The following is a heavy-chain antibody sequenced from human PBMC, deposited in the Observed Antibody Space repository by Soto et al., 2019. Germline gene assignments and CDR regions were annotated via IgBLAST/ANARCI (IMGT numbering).Heavy chain of an antibody. J-gene: IGHJ5*02. V-gene: IGHV2-26*01. D-gene: IGHD6-19*01. Sequence: QVTLKESGPVLVKPTETLTLRCTVSGLSITDSEMGVSWIRQPPGQPLEWLAHIDSSGEKSYGTFLKSRLAISKDTSKSQIVLTMTNIDPADTATYYCARRHLAVAVSPWFDPWGQGIPVTVSS. CDR2: IDSSGEK. CDR1: GLSITDSEMG. CDR3: ARRHLAVAVSPWFDP.